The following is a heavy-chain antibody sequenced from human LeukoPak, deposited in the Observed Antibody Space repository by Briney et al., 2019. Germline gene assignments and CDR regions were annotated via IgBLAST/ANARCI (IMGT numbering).Heavy chain of an antibody. D-gene: IGHD2-8*01. CDR1: GGTFSSYA. V-gene: IGHV1-69*13. Sequence: SVKVSCKASGGTFSSYAISWVRQAPGQGLEWMGGIIPIFGTANYAQKFQGRVTITADESTSTAYMELSSLRSEDTAVYYCARDQMELMVYAALYGMDVWGQGTTVTVSS. CDR3: ARDQMELMVYAALYGMDV. CDR2: IIPIFGTA. J-gene: IGHJ6*02.